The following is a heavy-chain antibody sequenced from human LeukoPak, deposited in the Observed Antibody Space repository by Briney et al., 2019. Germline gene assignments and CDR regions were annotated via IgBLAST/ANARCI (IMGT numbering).Heavy chain of an antibody. D-gene: IGHD3-16*02. J-gene: IGHJ3*02. CDR3: ARDLSNYDYVLGSYRSAIAM. CDR1: GYTFTSYY. CDR2: INPNSGGT. Sequence: ASVKVSCKASGYTFTSYYMHWVRQAPGQGLEWMGWINPNSGGTNYAQKFQGRVTMTRDTSISTAYMELSRLRSDDTAVYYCARDLSNYDYVLGSYRSAIAMWGQGTMVTVSS. V-gene: IGHV1-2*02.